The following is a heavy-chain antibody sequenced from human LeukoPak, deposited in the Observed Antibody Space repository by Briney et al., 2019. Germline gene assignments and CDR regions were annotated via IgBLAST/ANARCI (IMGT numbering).Heavy chain of an antibody. V-gene: IGHV4-34*01. CDR2: INHSGST. CDR1: GGSFSGYY. D-gene: IGHD6-13*01. CDR3: ARGGRYSISWYATARWFDP. Sequence: SETLSLTCAVYGGSFSGYYWSWIRQPPGKGLEWIGEINHSGSTNYNPSLKSRVTISVDTSKNQFSLKLSSVTAADTAVYYCARGGRYSISWYATARWFDPWGQGTLVTVSS. J-gene: IGHJ5*02.